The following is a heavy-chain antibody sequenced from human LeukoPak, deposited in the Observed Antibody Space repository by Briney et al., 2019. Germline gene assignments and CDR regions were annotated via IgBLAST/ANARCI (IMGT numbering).Heavy chain of an antibody. Sequence: PRGSLRLSCAASGFTFSSNAMHWVRQAPGKGLEWVAIISFDGNNKYYADSVKGRFTISRDNSKNTLYLKMNSLRTEDTAVYYCARDPKGGYSYGWGAFDIWGHGTMVTVSS. D-gene: IGHD5-18*01. CDR3: ARDPKGGYSYGWGAFDI. CDR2: ISFDGNNK. V-gene: IGHV3-30*04. CDR1: GFTFSSNA. J-gene: IGHJ3*02.